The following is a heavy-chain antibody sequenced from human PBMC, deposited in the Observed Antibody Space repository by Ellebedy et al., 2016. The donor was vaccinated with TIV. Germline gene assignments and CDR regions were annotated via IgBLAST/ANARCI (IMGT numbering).Heavy chain of an antibody. Sequence: GESLKISCAASGFSFSEYAMSWVRQAPGKGLEWVSAISGSESSTYYADSVKGRFTISRDNSKSMLYLQMNSLRADDTAVYYCAKECRVATACADYWGQGTLVTVSS. J-gene: IGHJ4*02. V-gene: IGHV3-23*01. CDR1: GFSFSEYA. D-gene: IGHD4-23*01. CDR3: AKECRVATACADY. CDR2: ISGSESST.